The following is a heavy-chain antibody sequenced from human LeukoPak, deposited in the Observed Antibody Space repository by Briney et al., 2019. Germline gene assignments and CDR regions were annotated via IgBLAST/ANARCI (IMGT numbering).Heavy chain of an antibody. CDR3: ARIYVWGSYHSRYYHFYGMDV. Sequence: GGSLRLSCAASRFTVSNNYMSWVRQAPGKGLEWVSAIYSGGSTSYADSEKGRFTISRDNSKNTLYLQMNSLRAEDTAVYYCARIYVWGSYHSRYYHFYGMDVWGQGTTVTVSS. V-gene: IGHV3-66*01. CDR1: RFTVSNNY. J-gene: IGHJ6*02. D-gene: IGHD3-16*02. CDR2: IYSGGST.